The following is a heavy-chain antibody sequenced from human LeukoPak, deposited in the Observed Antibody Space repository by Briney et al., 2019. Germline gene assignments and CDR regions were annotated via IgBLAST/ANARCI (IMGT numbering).Heavy chain of an antibody. CDR1: GYTFTSYG. J-gene: IGHJ3*02. CDR3: ARDYNGYYGSGTPFEWAAFDI. D-gene: IGHD3-10*01. CDR2: ISAYNGNT. V-gene: IGHV1-18*01. Sequence: GASVKVSCKASGYTFTSYGISWVRQAPGQGLEGMGWISAYNGNTNYAQKLQGRVTMTTDTSTSTAYMELRSLRSDDTAVYYCARDYNGYYGSGTPFEWAAFDIWGQGTMVTVSS.